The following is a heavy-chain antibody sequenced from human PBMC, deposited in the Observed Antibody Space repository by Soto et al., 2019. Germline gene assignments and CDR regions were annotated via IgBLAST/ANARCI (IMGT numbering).Heavy chain of an antibody. Sequence: QVQLVQSGGGVVQPGRPLRLSCAASGFTLSDFAMHWVRQAPGKGLEWVALISNDGGIEHYGDSVRGRFTISRDNSKHMLYLQMTSLRVEDTAVYYGARAVPGMDVWGQGTTVTVSS. CDR3: ARAVPGMDV. J-gene: IGHJ6*02. CDR1: GFTLSDFA. V-gene: IGHV3-30-3*01. CDR2: ISNDGGIE.